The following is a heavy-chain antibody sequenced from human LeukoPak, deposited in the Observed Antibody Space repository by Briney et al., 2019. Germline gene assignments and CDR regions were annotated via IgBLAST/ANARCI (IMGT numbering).Heavy chain of an antibody. V-gene: IGHV3-7*01. CDR1: GFTFSSYW. D-gene: IGHD3-10*01. CDR2: INHNGNVN. J-gene: IGHJ4*02. Sequence: GGSLRLSCAASGFTFSSYWMNWARQAPGKGLEWVASINHNGNVNYYVDSVKGRFTISRDNAKNSLYLRMNSLRAEDTAVYYCARDDENYGSGSYYNVFSYWGQGTLVTISS. CDR3: ARDDENYGSGSYYNVFSY.